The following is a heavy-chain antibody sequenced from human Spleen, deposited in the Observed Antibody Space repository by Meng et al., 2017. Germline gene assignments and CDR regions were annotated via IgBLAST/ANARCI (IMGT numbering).Heavy chain of an antibody. CDR3: SGHVDY. Sequence: GESLKISCTASGFTFTNAWMSWVRQAPGKGLEWVGRIQSKTDGGTTDYAAPVKGRFTISRDDSKNTLYLQMNSLKTEDTAVYYCSGHVDYWGHGTLVTVSS. CDR1: GFTFTNAW. V-gene: IGHV3-15*01. CDR2: IQSKTDGGTT. J-gene: IGHJ4*01.